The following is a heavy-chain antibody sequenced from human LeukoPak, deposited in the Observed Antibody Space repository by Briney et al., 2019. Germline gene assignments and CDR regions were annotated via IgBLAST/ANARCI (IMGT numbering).Heavy chain of an antibody. J-gene: IGHJ4*02. CDR2: INSDGSSR. Sequence: PGGSLRLSCATSAFTFSSYWMHWVRQAPGKGLVWVSRINSDGSSRSYADYVKGRFTISRDDAKNTLYLQMSSLSVDDTAIYYCTRRSPGYSSSWLDFWGQGILVTVSS. V-gene: IGHV3-74*01. D-gene: IGHD6-13*01. CDR3: TRRSPGYSSSWLDF. CDR1: AFTFSSYW.